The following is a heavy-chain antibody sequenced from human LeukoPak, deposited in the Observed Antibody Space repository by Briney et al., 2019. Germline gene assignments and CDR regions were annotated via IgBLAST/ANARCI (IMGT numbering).Heavy chain of an antibody. CDR1: GFTVSSNY. V-gene: IGHV3-53*04. CDR3: ARDSRDGHYYVGTDS. D-gene: IGHD5-24*01. J-gene: IGHJ4*02. Sequence: GGSLRLSCAASGFTVSSNYMNWVRQAPGKGLEWVSLTDSGGNTYYADSVKGRFTISRHNSKNTLYLQLNSLRVEDTAVYYCARDSRDGHYYVGTDSWGQGTQVTVSS. CDR2: TDSGGNT.